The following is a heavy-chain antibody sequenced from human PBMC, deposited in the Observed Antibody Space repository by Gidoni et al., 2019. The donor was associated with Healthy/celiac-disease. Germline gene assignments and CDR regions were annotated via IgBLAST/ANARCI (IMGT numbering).Heavy chain of an antibody. CDR3: ARGHLGTIAVAATALDY. CDR2: IIPILGIA. J-gene: IGHJ4*02. Sequence: QVQLVQSGAEVKKPGSSVKVSCKASGGTFSSYAISWVRQAPGQGLEWMGRIIPILGIANYAQKFQCRVTITADKSTSTAYMELSRLRSEDTAVYYCARGHLGTIAVAATALDYWGQGTLVTVSS. CDR1: GGTFSSYA. V-gene: IGHV1-69*09. D-gene: IGHD6-19*01.